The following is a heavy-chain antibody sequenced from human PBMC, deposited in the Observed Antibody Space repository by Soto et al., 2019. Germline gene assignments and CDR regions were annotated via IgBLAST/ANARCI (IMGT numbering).Heavy chain of an antibody. J-gene: IGHJ4*02. CDR3: ARNYGDELPFDY. CDR2: IYSGGST. Sequence: GGSLRLSCAASGFTVSSNYMSWVRQAPGKGLEWVSVIYSGGSTYYADSVKGRFTISRDNSKNTLYLQMNSLRAEDTAVYYCARNYGDELPFDYWGQGTLVTVSS. CDR1: GFTVSSNY. D-gene: IGHD4-17*01. V-gene: IGHV3-53*01.